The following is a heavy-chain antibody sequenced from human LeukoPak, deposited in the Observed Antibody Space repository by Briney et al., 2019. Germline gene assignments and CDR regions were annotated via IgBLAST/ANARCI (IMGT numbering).Heavy chain of an antibody. V-gene: IGHV3-21*01. CDR1: GFTFSSYS. CDR3: ARDRTGTRNY. J-gene: IGHJ4*02. CDR2: ISSSSYI. D-gene: IGHD1-7*01. Sequence: PGGSLRLSCAASGFTFSSYSMNWVRQAPGKGLEWVSSISSSSYIYYADSVKGRFTISRDNTKSSLYLQMNSLRAEDTAVYYCARDRTGTRNYWGQGTLVTVSS.